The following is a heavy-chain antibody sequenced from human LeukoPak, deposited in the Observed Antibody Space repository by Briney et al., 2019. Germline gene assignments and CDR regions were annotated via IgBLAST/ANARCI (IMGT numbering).Heavy chain of an antibody. D-gene: IGHD3-16*01. CDR3: GGGLGAFDI. CDR2: ISSSGSTI. V-gene: IGHV3-48*04. J-gene: IGHJ3*02. Sequence: GGSLRLSCAASGFTFSSYSMNWVRQAPGKGLEWVSYISSSGSTIYYADSVKGRFTISRDNAKNSLYLQMNSLRAEDTAVYYCGGGLGAFDIWGQGTMVTVSS. CDR1: GFTFSSYS.